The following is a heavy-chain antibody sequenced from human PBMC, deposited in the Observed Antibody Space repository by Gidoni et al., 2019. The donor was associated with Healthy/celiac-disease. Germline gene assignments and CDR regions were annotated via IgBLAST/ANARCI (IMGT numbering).Heavy chain of an antibody. V-gene: IGHV3-30*18. CDR2: ISYDGSNK. CDR3: AKDQAEYYDFWSGYWGP. J-gene: IGHJ5*02. D-gene: IGHD3-3*01. CDR1: GFTFSSYG. Sequence: QVQLVESGGGVVQPGRSLRLSCAASGFTFSSYGMHWVRQAPGKGLEWVAVISYDGSNKYYADSVKGRFTISRDNSKNTLYLQMNSLRAEDTAVYYCAKDQAEYYDFWSGYWGPWGQGTLVTVSS.